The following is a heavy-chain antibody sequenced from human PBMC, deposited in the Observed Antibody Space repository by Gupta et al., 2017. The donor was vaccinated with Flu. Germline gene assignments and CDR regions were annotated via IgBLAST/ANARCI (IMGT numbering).Heavy chain of an antibody. V-gene: IGHV4-39*01. CDR2: AYDSGST. D-gene: IGHD2-21*01. J-gene: IGHJ2*01. Sequence: QLKLQESDPGLVKPSETMSLTCTVSGACISNSNFYWGWIRQPAGKGLEWIGNAYDSGSTYYNPSRKGRVAMSVDTSKKQFSLKLTSVTATDTAVYYCARSPVVIRRYWYFDLWGRGTLVTVSS. CDR1: GACISNSNFY. CDR3: ARSPVVIRRYWYFDL.